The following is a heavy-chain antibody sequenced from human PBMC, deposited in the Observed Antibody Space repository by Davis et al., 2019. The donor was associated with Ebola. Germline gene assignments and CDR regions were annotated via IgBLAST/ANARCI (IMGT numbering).Heavy chain of an antibody. Sequence: GESLKISCAASGFTFSSYAMSWVRQAPGKGLEWVSAISGSGGSTYYADSVKSRFIITRDNSKNTLYLQMNSLRAEDTAVYYCAKFRHGDYDVWGQGTLVTVSS. D-gene: IGHD4-17*01. CDR1: GFTFSSYA. J-gene: IGHJ4*02. CDR3: AKFRHGDYDV. V-gene: IGHV3-23*01. CDR2: ISGSGGST.